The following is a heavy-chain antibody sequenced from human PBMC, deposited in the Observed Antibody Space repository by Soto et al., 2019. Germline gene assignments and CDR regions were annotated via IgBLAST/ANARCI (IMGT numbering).Heavy chain of an antibody. D-gene: IGHD2-2*01. V-gene: IGHV1-2*04. CDR2: INPNSGGT. J-gene: IGHJ6*03. CDR1: GYTFTGYY. CDR3: ARSGREYQLPNANYYYYYYMDV. Sequence: GASVKVSCKASGYTFTGYYMHWVRQAPGQGLEWMGWINPNSGGTNYAQKFQGWVTMTRDTSISTAYMELSRLRSDDTAVYYCARSGREYQLPNANYYYYYYMDVWGKGTTVTVSS.